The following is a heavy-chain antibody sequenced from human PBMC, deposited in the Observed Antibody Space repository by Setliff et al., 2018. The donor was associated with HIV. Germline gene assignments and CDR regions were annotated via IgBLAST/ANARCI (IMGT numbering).Heavy chain of an antibody. Sequence: GGSLRLSCAASGFTFSSYRMSWVRQAPGKGLEWVANIKSDGSEKYYADSVKGRFTISRDNAKNSLYLQMNSLRAEDTAVYYCAREARGYSYGYFDYWGQGTLVTVSS. V-gene: IGHV3-7*01. CDR3: AREARGYSYGYFDY. D-gene: IGHD5-18*01. CDR1: GFTFSSYR. J-gene: IGHJ4*02. CDR2: IKSDGSEK.